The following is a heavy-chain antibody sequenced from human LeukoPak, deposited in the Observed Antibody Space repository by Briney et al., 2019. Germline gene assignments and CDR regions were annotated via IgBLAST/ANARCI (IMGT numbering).Heavy chain of an antibody. J-gene: IGHJ4*02. CDR3: ARDAVSTVTAGGIDY. Sequence: GASVKVSCKASGGTFGSYAISWVRQAPGQGLEWMGRIIPIFGTANYAQKFQGRVTITTDESTSTAYMELSSLRSEDTAVYYCARDAVSTVTAGGIDYWGQGTLVTVSS. D-gene: IGHD2-21*02. V-gene: IGHV1-69*05. CDR2: IIPIFGTA. CDR1: GGTFGSYA.